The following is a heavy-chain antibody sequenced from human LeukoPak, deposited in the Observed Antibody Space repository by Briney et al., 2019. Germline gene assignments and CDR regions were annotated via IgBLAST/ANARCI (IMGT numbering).Heavy chain of an antibody. CDR3: ARLAYGSGSYPDAFDI. Sequence: PGGSLALSCATSGFTFSSYGMHWVRQAPGKGLEWVAVISYDGSSKYYGDSVKGRFTISRDNCKNTLYLQMNSLRAEDTAVYYCARLAYGSGSYPDAFDIWGQGTMVTVSS. J-gene: IGHJ3*02. V-gene: IGHV3-30*03. CDR2: ISYDGSSK. D-gene: IGHD3-10*01. CDR1: GFTFSSYG.